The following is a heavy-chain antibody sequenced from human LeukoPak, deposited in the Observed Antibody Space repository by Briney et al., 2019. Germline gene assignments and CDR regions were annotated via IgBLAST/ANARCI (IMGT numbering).Heavy chain of an antibody. CDR3: ARDFGYCSSTSCSPGSFDY. Sequence: SETLSLTCTVSGGSISSGGYYWSWIRQHPGKGLEWIGYIYYSGSTYYNPSLKSLVTISVDTSKNQFSLKLSSVTAADTAVYYCARDFGYCSSTSCSPGSFDYWGQGTLVTVSS. CDR1: GGSISSGGYY. D-gene: IGHD2-2*01. CDR2: IYYSGST. V-gene: IGHV4-31*01. J-gene: IGHJ4*02.